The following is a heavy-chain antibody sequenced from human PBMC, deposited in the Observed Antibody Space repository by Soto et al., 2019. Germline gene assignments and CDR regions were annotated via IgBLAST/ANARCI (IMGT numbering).Heavy chain of an antibody. D-gene: IGHD1-26*01. J-gene: IGHJ4*02. CDR2: IYYSGIT. V-gene: IGHV4-59*12. CDR3: ARVYSGSYSDY. Sequence: SETLSLTCTVSGGSISSYYWSWIRQPPGKGLEWIGYIYYSGITNYNPSLKSRVTISVDTSKNQFSLKLSSVTAADTAVYYCARVYSGSYSDYWGQGTLVTVSS. CDR1: GGSISSYY.